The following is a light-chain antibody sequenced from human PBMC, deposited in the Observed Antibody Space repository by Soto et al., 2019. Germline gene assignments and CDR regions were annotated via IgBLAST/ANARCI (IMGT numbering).Light chain of an antibody. Sequence: VMTMSPAAMTVSVGAGATVSLWASQSVNSNLAWYQQKPGQAPRLLISGASTRATGIPARFSGSGSGTEFTLTISSLQSEDFAVYYCQQYDNWPWTFGQGTKVDI. CDR3: QQYDNWPWT. J-gene: IGKJ1*01. CDR1: QSVNSN. CDR2: GAS. V-gene: IGKV3D-15*01.